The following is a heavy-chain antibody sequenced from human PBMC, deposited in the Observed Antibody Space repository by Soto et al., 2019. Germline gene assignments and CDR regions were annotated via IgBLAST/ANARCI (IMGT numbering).Heavy chain of an antibody. CDR2: INPNSGDT. V-gene: IGHV1-2*02. Sequence: ASVKVSCKASGYTFTGYYIHWVRQAPGQGLEWMAWINPNSGDTNYPQRFQGRVTMTSDTSISTVYMELSRLTSDDTAVYYCARGGPRTTDRFDYWGQGTLVTVPQ. CDR1: GYTFTGYY. CDR3: ARGGPRTTDRFDY. J-gene: IGHJ4*02. D-gene: IGHD1-7*01.